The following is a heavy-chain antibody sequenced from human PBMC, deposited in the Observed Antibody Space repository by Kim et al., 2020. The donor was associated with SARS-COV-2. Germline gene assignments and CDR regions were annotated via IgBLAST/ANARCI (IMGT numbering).Heavy chain of an antibody. V-gene: IGHV3-9*01. Sequence: GGSLRLSCAASGFTFDDYAMHWVRQAPGKGLEWVSGISWNSGSIGYADSVKGRFTISRDNAKNSLYLQMNSLRAEDTALYYCAKDRYGFGELGRYFDYWGQGTLVTVSS. J-gene: IGHJ4*02. D-gene: IGHD3-10*01. CDR2: ISWNSGSI. CDR1: GFTFDDYA. CDR3: AKDRYGFGELGRYFDY.